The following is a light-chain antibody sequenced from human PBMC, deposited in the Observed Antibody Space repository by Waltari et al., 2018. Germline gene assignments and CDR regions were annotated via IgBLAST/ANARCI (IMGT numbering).Light chain of an antibody. CDR2: DND. Sequence: QSVLTQPPSVSAAPGQKVTISCSGRSPNIGHNYVSWYQQLPGTAPKLLIFDNDKRPSEIPDRFSGSKSGTSATLGISGLQTGDEADYYCGTWDSSLSAGVFGTGTKVSVL. CDR3: GTWDSSLSAGV. CDR1: SPNIGHNY. J-gene: IGLJ1*01. V-gene: IGLV1-51*01.